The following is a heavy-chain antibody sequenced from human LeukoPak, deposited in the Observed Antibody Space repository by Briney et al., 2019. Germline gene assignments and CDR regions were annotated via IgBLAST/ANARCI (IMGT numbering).Heavy chain of an antibody. D-gene: IGHD1-26*01. V-gene: IGHV1-2*02. CDR3: ARDYEWELLYDN. Sequence: ASVKVSCKASGYTFTGYYMHWVRQASGQGLEWMGWINPNSGGTNYAQKFQGRVTMTRDTSISTAYMELSRLRSDDTAVYYCARDYEWELLYDNWGQGTLVTVSS. J-gene: IGHJ4*02. CDR2: INPNSGGT. CDR1: GYTFTGYY.